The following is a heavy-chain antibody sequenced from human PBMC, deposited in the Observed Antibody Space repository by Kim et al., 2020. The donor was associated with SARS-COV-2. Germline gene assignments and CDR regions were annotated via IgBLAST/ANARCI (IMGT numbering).Heavy chain of an antibody. CDR1: GFTFSSYS. V-gene: IGHV3-48*02. J-gene: IGHJ6*02. D-gene: IGHD3-10*01. Sequence: GGSLRLSCAASGFTFSSYSMNWVRQAPGKGLEWVSYISSSSSTIYYADSVKGRFTISRDNAKNSLYLQMNSLRDEDTAVYYCASITMVRGYYYGMDVWGQGTKVTVSS. CDR3: ASITMVRGYYYGMDV. CDR2: ISSSSSTI.